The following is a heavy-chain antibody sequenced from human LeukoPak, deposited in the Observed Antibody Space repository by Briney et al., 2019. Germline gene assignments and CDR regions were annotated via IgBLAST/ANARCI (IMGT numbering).Heavy chain of an antibody. Sequence: GGSLRLSCAASGFTFSSYWMSWVRQAPGKGLEWVSSINTSGGRTHYADSVKGRFTISRDNSKNTLYLQMSGLRVEDTAVYYCAKQAFGDYLYYFDHWGQGTLVTVSS. V-gene: IGHV3-23*01. CDR1: GFTFSSYW. CDR2: INTSGGRT. J-gene: IGHJ4*02. CDR3: AKQAFGDYLYYFDH. D-gene: IGHD4-17*01.